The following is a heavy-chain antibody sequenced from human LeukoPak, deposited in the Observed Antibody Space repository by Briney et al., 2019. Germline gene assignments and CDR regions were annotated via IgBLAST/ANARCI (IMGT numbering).Heavy chain of an antibody. Sequence: PSETLSLTCTVSGGSISSSSYYWGWIRQPPGKGLEWIGSIYYSGSTYYNPSLKSRVTISVDTSKNQFSLKLSSVTAADTAAYYCARTGPKNGYYRRAFDYWGQGTLVTVSS. V-gene: IGHV4-39*01. CDR2: IYYSGST. CDR1: GGSISSSSYY. CDR3: ARTGPKNGYYRRAFDY. J-gene: IGHJ4*02. D-gene: IGHD3-3*01.